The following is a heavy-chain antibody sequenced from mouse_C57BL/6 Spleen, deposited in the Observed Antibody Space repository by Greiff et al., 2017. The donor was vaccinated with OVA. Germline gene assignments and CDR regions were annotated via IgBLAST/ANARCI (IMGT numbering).Heavy chain of an antibody. Sequence: VQLQQPGAELVRPGSSVKLSCKASGYTFTSYWMHWVKQRPIQGLEWIGNIDPSDSETHYNQKFKDKATLTVDKSSSTAYMQLSSLTSEDSAVYYCARQCYYGSSYWYFDVWGTGTTVTVSS. CDR3: ARQCYYGSSYWYFDV. J-gene: IGHJ1*03. D-gene: IGHD1-1*01. CDR1: GYTFTSYW. CDR2: IDPSDSET. V-gene: IGHV1-52*01.